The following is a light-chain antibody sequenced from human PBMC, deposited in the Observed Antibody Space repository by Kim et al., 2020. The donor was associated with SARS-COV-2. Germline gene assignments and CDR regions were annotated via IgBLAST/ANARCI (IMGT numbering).Light chain of an antibody. Sequence: AAVGDRVIINCRASQSISGWLAWYQQKPGKVPKLLIYKASTLKSGVPSRFSGSGSGTEFTLTISSLQPDDFATYYCQQYLGYSWTFGQGTKVDIK. V-gene: IGKV1-5*03. CDR3: QQYLGYSWT. J-gene: IGKJ1*01. CDR2: KAS. CDR1: QSISGW.